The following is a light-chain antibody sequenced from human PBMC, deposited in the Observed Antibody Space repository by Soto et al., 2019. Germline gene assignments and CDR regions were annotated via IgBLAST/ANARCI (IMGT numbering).Light chain of an antibody. Sequence: QSALTQPASVSGSPGQSITISCTGSSSDVGGYNLVSWYQHHPGKAPKLIIYEGSQRPSGVSNRFFGSKSGNTASLTISGLQAEDEADYHWCSYAGSSSYVFGTGTKLTVL. CDR2: EGS. CDR1: SSDVGGYNL. J-gene: IGLJ1*01. CDR3: CSYAGSSSYV. V-gene: IGLV2-23*01.